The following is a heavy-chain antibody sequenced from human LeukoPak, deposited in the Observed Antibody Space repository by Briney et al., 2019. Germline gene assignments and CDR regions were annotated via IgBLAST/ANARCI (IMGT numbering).Heavy chain of an antibody. CDR1: GYTFTGYY. CDR3: ARGRNYYDSSGYYFNNKGYYFDY. V-gene: IGHV1-2*02. CDR2: INPNSGGT. J-gene: IGHJ4*02. Sequence: GASVKVSCKASGYTFTGYYMHWVRQAPGQGLEWMGWINPNSGGTNYAQKFQGRVTVTRDTSISTAYMELSRLRSDDTAVYYCARGRNYYDSSGYYFNNKGYYFDYWGQGTLVTVSS. D-gene: IGHD3-22*01.